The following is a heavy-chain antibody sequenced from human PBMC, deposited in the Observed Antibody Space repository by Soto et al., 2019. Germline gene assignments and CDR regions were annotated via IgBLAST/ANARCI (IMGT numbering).Heavy chain of an antibody. V-gene: IGHV4-39*01. Sequence: PSETLSLTCTVSGGSISSTGYYWGWIRQPPGKGLEWIGSIYYSGSTSYNPSLKSRVTMSVDTSKNQLSLKVSSVTAADTAVYYCARLHCNGPNCDPHDPWTQGTLVTVSS. D-gene: IGHD2-2*01. CDR2: IYYSGST. CDR1: GGSISSTGYY. J-gene: IGHJ5*02. CDR3: ARLHCNGPNCDPHDP.